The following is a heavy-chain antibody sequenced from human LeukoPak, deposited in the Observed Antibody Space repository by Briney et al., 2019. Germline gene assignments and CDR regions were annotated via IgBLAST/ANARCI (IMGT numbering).Heavy chain of an antibody. CDR3: ARGVLEWLFHGGFDY. CDR2: ISYDGSNK. J-gene: IGHJ4*02. CDR1: GFTFSSYG. V-gene: IGHV3-30*03. Sequence: PGGSLRLSCAASGFTFSSYGMHWVRQAPGKGLEWVAVISYDGSNKYYADSVKGRFTISRDNAKNSLYLQMNSLRAEDTAVYYCARGVLEWLFHGGFDYWGQGTLVTVSS. D-gene: IGHD3-3*01.